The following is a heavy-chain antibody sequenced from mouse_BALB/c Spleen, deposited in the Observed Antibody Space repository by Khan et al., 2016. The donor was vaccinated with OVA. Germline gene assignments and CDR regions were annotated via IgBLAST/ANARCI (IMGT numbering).Heavy chain of an antibody. V-gene: IGHV9-3-1*01. J-gene: IGHJ4*01. CDR2: INTYTGAP. Sequence: QIQLVQSGPELKKPGETVKISCKASGYTFTNYGMNWVKQAPGKGLKWMGWINTYTGAPTYADDFKGRFAFSLETSASTANLQINNLKNEDTATYCCARPPYFSYVMVYWGQGTSVTVSS. CDR3: ARPPYFSYVMVY. D-gene: IGHD2-10*01. CDR1: GYTFTNYG.